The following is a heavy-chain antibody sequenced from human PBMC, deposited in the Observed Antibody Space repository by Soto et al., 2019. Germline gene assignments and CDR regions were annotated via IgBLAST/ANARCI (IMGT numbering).Heavy chain of an antibody. D-gene: IGHD2-2*01. CDR2: IIPIFGTA. J-gene: IGHJ4*02. Sequence: SVKVSCKASGGTFSSYAISWVRQAPGQGLEWMGGIIPIFGTANYAQKFQGRVTITADESTSTAYMELSSLRSEDTAVYYCARGYCSSTSCYLDYWGQGTQVTVSS. V-gene: IGHV1-69*13. CDR1: GGTFSSYA. CDR3: ARGYCSSTSCYLDY.